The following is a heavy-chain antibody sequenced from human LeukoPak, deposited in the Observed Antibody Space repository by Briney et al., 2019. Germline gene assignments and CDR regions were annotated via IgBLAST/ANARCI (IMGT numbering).Heavy chain of an antibody. CDR2: ISYDGSNK. J-gene: IGHJ4*02. D-gene: IGHD3-16*01. CDR3: AKDALGY. CDR1: GFTFSSYG. V-gene: IGHV3-30*18. Sequence: GGSLRLSCAASGFTFSSYGMHWVRQAPGKGLEWVAVISYDGSNKYYADSVKGRFTISRDNSKNTLYLQMNSLRAEDTAVYYCAKDALGYWSQGTLVTVFS.